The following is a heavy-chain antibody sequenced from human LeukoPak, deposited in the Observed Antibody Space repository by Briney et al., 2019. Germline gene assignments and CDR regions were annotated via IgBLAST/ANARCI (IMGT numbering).Heavy chain of an antibody. CDR3: ARDGSSQGD. CDR2: IYSGGRT. V-gene: IGHV3-53*01. D-gene: IGHD6-6*01. Sequence: GGSLRLSCEPSGFTVSDNYMSWVRQAPGKGLEWVSVIYSGGRTYYADSVEGRFTISRDNAKNTLYLQMNSLRAEDTAVYYCARDGSSQGDWGQGTLVTVSS. J-gene: IGHJ4*02. CDR1: GFTVSDNY.